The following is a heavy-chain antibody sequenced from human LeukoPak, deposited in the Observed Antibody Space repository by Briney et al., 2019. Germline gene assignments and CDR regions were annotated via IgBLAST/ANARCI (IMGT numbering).Heavy chain of an antibody. CDR3: ARAKGSSSWYHY. CDR2: IYSGGST. V-gene: IGHV3-66*01. J-gene: IGHJ4*02. D-gene: IGHD6-13*01. Sequence: GGSLRLSCAASGFTASSNYISWVRQAPGKGLEWVSVIYSGGSTYYADSVKGRFTISRDNSKNTLYLQMNSLRAEDTAVYYCARAKGSSSWYHYWGQGTLVTVSS. CDR1: GFTASSNY.